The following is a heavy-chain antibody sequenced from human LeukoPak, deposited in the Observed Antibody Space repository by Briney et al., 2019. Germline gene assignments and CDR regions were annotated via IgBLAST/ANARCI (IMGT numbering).Heavy chain of an antibody. Sequence: GGSLRLSCVVSGFSLSNYAMSWVRQAPGKGLEWVSYISEKGGSTTYGDSVKGRFTISRDNSKNTLYLQMNSLRAEDTAVYYCAKDRISGDYYDSSGYFDYWGQGTLVTVSS. CDR2: ISEKGGST. CDR1: GFSLSNYA. V-gene: IGHV3-23*01. D-gene: IGHD3-22*01. CDR3: AKDRISGDYYDSSGYFDY. J-gene: IGHJ4*02.